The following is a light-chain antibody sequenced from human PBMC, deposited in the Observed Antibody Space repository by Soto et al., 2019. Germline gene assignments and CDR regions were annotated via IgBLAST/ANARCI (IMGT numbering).Light chain of an antibody. CDR2: DAS. V-gene: IGKV3-15*01. J-gene: IGKJ4*01. CDR3: QQYNKWPLS. CDR1: QSIRGN. Sequence: EIVMTQSPDTLSVSPGERATLSCRASQSIRGNLAWYQQKPGQAPRLLIYDASTGATGIPDRYSASGSGTEFTLTISSLQSEDFAVYYCQQYNKWPLSVGGGTKVELK.